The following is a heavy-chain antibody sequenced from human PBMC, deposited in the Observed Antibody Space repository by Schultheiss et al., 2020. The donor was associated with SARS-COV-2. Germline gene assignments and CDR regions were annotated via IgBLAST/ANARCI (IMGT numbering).Heavy chain of an antibody. J-gene: IGHJ4*02. D-gene: IGHD6-13*01. Sequence: GGSLRLSCAASGFTFSSYAMSWVRQAPGKGLEWVSYISSSGSTIYYADSVKGRFTISRDDSKNTLYLQMNSLKTEDTAVYYCTTGWQLVEEFDYWGQGTLVTVSS. CDR2: ISSSGSTI. CDR3: TTGWQLVEEFDY. V-gene: IGHV3-48*01. CDR1: GFTFSSYA.